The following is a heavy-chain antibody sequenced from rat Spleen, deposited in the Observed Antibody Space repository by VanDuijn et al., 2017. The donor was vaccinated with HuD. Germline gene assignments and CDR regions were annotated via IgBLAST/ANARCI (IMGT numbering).Heavy chain of an antibody. V-gene: IGHV3-3*01. CDR3: DASYDGTYFYFNY. J-gene: IGHJ2*01. Sequence: EVQLQESGPGLVKPSQSLSLTCSVSGYSITSNYWGWIRKFPGNKLEWMGYIDNGGSTNYNPSLRSRISITIDTSKNQFFLRVNSVTSEDTATYYCDASYDGTYFYFNYWGQGVMVTVSS. CDR1: GYSITSNY. D-gene: IGHD1-12*02. CDR2: IDNGGST.